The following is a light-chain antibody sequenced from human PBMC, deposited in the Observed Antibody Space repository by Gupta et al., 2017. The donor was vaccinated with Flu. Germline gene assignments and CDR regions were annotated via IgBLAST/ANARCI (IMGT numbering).Light chain of an antibody. CDR2: RNN. J-gene: IGLJ3*02. CDR1: SSNNGSNN. CDR3: EAWEDSRNGRWV. Sequence: QSVLTQPPSASGTPGPRVTISCSGSSSNNGSNNVYWYHQLPGTATKLLIYRNNQRPPGGPARFSGSKSGTSAALAISGLRPEEEAGFYFEAWEDSRNGRWVFGGGTKLTVL. V-gene: IGLV1-47*01.